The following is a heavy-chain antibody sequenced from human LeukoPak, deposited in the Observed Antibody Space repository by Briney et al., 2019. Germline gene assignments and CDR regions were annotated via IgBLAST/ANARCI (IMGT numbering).Heavy chain of an antibody. CDR3: ARCRNWRHNWFDP. Sequence: SETLSLTCAVYGGSFSGYYWSWIRQPPGKGLEWIGEINHSGSTNYNPSLKSRVTISVDTSKNQFSLKLSSVTAADTAVYYCARCRNWRHNWFDPWGQGTLVTVS. V-gene: IGHV4-34*01. CDR1: GGSFSGYY. J-gene: IGHJ5*02. D-gene: IGHD1-14*01. CDR2: INHSGST.